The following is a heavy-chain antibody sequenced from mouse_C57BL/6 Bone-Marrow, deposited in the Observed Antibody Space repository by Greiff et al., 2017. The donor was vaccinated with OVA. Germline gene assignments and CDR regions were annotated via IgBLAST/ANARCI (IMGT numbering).Heavy chain of an antibody. CDR1: GFTFSDYY. Sequence: EVHLVESGGGLVQPGGSLKLSCAASGFTFSDYYMYWVRQTPEKRLEWVAYISNGGGSTYYPDTVKGRFTSSRDNAKNTLYLQMSRLKSEDTAMYYCARHALYYGSTDWYFDVWGTGTTVTVSS. CDR2: ISNGGGST. V-gene: IGHV5-12*01. CDR3: ARHALYYGSTDWYFDV. D-gene: IGHD1-1*01. J-gene: IGHJ1*03.